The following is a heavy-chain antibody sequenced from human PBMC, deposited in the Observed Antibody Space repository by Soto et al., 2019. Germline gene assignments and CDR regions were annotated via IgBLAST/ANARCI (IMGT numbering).Heavy chain of an antibody. CDR1: GCTFSSYA. CDR3: AGRLTTVVTPDDAFDI. D-gene: IGHD4-17*01. V-gene: IGHV1-69*13. J-gene: IGHJ3*02. CDR2: IIPIFGTA. Sequence: GASVKVSCKASGCTFSSYAISWVRQAPGQGLEWMGGIIPIFGTANYAQKFQGRVTITADESTSTAYMELSSLRSEDTAVYYCAGRLTTVVTPDDAFDIWGQGTMVTVSS.